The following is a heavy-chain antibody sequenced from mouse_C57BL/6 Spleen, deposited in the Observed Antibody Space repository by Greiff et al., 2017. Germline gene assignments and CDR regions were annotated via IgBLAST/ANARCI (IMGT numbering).Heavy chain of an antibody. CDR3: ARGIYYGNSYAMDY. Sequence: VKLQQSGAELVKPGASVKMSCKASGYTFTTYPIEWMKQNHGKSLEWIGNFHPYNDDTKYNEKFKGKATLTVEKSSSTVYLELSRLTSDDSAVYYCARGIYYGNSYAMDYWGQGTSVTVSS. J-gene: IGHJ4*01. D-gene: IGHD2-1*01. V-gene: IGHV1-47*01. CDR2: FHPYNDDT. CDR1: GYTFTTYP.